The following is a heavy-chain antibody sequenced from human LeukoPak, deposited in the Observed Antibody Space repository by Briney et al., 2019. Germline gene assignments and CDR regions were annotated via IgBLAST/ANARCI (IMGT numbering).Heavy chain of an antibody. J-gene: IGHJ6*03. CDR3: ARASSWYERGPDYYYYYMDV. Sequence: GGSLRLSCAASGFTFSSYSMNWVRQAPGKGLEWVSSISSSSSYIYYADSVKGRFTIFRDNAKNSLYLQMNSLRAEDTAVYYCARASSWYERGPDYYYYYMDVWGKGTTVTVSS. V-gene: IGHV3-21*01. CDR1: GFTFSSYS. CDR2: ISSSSSYI. D-gene: IGHD6-13*01.